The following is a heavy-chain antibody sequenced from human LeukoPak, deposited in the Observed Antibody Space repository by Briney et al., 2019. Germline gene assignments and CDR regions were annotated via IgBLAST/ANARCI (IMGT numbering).Heavy chain of an antibody. CDR2: IYYSGST. D-gene: IGHD6-6*01. CDR1: GGSISSSSYY. J-gene: IGHJ3*02. V-gene: IGHV4-39*07. CDR3: ARVGSSSSGRGDAFDI. Sequence: SETLSLTCTVSGGSISSSSYYWGWIRQPPGKGLEWIGSIYYSGSTYYNPSLKSRVTISVGTSKNQFSLKLSSVTAADTAVYYCARVGSSSSGRGDAFDIWGQGTMVTVSS.